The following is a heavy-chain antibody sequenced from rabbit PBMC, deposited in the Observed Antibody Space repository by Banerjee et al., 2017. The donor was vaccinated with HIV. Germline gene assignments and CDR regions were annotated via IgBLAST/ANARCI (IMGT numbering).Heavy chain of an antibody. V-gene: IGHV1S45*01. J-gene: IGHJ3*01. D-gene: IGHD1-1*01. CDR3: ARDQFASSALHL. CDR1: GFSFSNKYV. Sequence: LQESGGGLVQPEGSLTLTCTASGFSFSNKYVMCWVRQAPGKGLEWIACINTSSGNTVYASWAKGRFTISRTSSTTVTLQMTSLTAADTATYFCARDQFASSALHLWGQGTLVTVS. CDR2: INTSSGNT.